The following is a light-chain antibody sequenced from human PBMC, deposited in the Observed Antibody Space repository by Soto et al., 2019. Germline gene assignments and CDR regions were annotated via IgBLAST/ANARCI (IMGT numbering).Light chain of an antibody. CDR1: QTINNN. V-gene: IGKV3-15*01. J-gene: IGKJ1*01. CDR2: GES. CDR3: QKYNNWPQT. Sequence: VMTQAPATLSLSPGERATLSCRASQTINNNVAWYQLKDGQVPRLLIYGESTRATDVPDRLSGSGSGTEFNLTISSLQSEDFAEYHCQKYNNWPQTFGQGTKVDIK.